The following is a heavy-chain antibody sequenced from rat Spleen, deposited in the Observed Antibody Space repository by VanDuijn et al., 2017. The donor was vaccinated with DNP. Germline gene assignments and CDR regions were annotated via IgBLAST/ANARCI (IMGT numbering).Heavy chain of an antibody. Sequence: EVQLVESGGGLVQPGRSLKLSCAASGFTFSDYYMAWFRQAPTRVLEWVASFTSAGSSTYYGDSVKDRFTNSRDNAKNTLYLAMNSLRSEDTATYYCATHGYGYYYAMDAWGQGTSVTVSS. V-gene: IGHV5-22*01. D-gene: IGHD1-11*01. CDR2: FTSAGSST. CDR3: ATHGYGYYYAMDA. J-gene: IGHJ4*01. CDR1: GFTFSDYY.